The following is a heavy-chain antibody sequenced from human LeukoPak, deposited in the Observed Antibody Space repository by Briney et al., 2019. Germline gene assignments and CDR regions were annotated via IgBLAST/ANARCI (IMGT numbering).Heavy chain of an antibody. Sequence: SETLSLTCTVSGGSISSYYWSWVRQPPGKGLEWIGFVYYTGSTNYSPSLKSRVTISVDTSKNQFSLRLSSVTAADTAMYYCVKSGGYGLIDYWGQGTLVTVSS. V-gene: IGHV4-59*08. D-gene: IGHD6-19*01. CDR3: VKSGGYGLIDY. CDR1: GGSISSYY. J-gene: IGHJ4*02. CDR2: VYYTGST.